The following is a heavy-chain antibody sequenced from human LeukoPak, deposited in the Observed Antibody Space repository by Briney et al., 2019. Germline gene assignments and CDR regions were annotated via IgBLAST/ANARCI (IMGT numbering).Heavy chain of an antibody. CDR1: GFTFSSYE. CDR3: AKDLLGYSRPIDS. D-gene: IGHD2-15*01. CDR2: ISGNGGSA. J-gene: IGHJ4*02. Sequence: GGSLRLSCAASGFTFSSYEMNWVRQAPGKGLEWVSSISGNGGSAYYADSVKGRFTISRDNSRSSVYLQMNSLGAEDTAIYYCAKDLLGYSRPIDSWGQGTLVTVSS. V-gene: IGHV3-23*01.